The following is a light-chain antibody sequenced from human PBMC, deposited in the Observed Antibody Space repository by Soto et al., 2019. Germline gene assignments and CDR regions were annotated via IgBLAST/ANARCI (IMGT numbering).Light chain of an antibody. Sequence: DLQMTQSPSSLSASVGDRITITCRASQGISSFLNWYQQKPGRAPDLLIFDASNLHPGVPSRFTAGGSGTYFTLTITDLQPEDFATYYCHQYDDLPYTFGQGTKLE. CDR3: HQYDDLPYT. V-gene: IGKV1-33*01. J-gene: IGKJ2*01. CDR2: DAS. CDR1: QGISSF.